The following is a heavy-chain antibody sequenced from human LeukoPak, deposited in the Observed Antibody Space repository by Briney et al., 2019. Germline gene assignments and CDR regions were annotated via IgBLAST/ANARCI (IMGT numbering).Heavy chain of an antibody. Sequence: GGSLRLSCAASGFTFSSYGMHWVRQAPGKGLEWVAVISHDGSNKYYADSVKGRFTISRDNSKNTLYLQMNSLRAEDTAVYYCANHKSLDILTGYYLPPFDYWGQGTLVTVSS. CDR3: ANHKSLDILTGYYLPPFDY. D-gene: IGHD3-9*01. CDR2: ISHDGSNK. J-gene: IGHJ4*02. CDR1: GFTFSSYG. V-gene: IGHV3-30*18.